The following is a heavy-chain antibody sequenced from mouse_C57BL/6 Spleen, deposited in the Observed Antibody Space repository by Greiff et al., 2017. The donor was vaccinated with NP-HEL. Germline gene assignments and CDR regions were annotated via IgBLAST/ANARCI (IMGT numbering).Heavy chain of an antibody. CDR2: INPDSSTI. CDR1: GIDFSRYW. V-gene: IGHV4-1*01. Sequence: EVQLQQSGGGLVQPGGSLKLSCAASGIDFSRYWMSWVRRAPGKGLEWIGEINPDSSTINYAPSLKDKFIISRDNAKNTLYLQMSKVRSEDTALYYCARPITTVVATRYFDVWGTGTTVTVSS. D-gene: IGHD1-1*01. J-gene: IGHJ1*03. CDR3: ARPITTVVATRYFDV.